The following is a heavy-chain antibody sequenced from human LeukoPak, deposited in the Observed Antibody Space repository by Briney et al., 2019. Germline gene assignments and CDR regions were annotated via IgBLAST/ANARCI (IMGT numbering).Heavy chain of an antibody. Sequence: ASVKVSCKASGYTFTSYGISLVRQAPGQGLEWMGWISAYNGNTNYAQKLQGRVTMTTDTSTSTAYMELRSLRSDDTAVYYCARVDYYDSSGYSHGNWFDPWGQGTLVTVSS. D-gene: IGHD3-22*01. CDR3: ARVDYYDSSGYSHGNWFDP. J-gene: IGHJ5*02. CDR2: ISAYNGNT. V-gene: IGHV1-18*01. CDR1: GYTFTSYG.